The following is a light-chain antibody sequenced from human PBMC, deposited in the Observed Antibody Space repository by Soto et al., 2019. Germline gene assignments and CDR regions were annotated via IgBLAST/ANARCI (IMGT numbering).Light chain of an antibody. Sequence: EIVLTQSPGTLSLSPGERATLSCRASQSISSSYLAWYQQKPGQAPRLLIFGASSRATGIPDRFSGSGSGTDFTLTILRLEPEEFSVYFCQQYGRSSYTFGQGTKLAIK. V-gene: IGKV3-20*01. CDR3: QQYGRSSYT. CDR2: GAS. J-gene: IGKJ2*01. CDR1: QSISSSY.